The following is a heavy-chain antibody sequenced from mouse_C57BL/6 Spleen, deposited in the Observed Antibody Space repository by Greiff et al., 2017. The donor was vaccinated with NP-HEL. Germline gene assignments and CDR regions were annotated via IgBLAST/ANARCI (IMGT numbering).Heavy chain of an antibody. Sequence: VKLQESGAELARPGASVKLSCKASGYTFTSYGISWVKQRTGQGLEWIGEIYPRSGNTYYNEKFKGKATLTADKSSSTAYMELRSLTSEDSAVYFCAYYGSSGGYFDVWGTGTTVTVSS. V-gene: IGHV1-81*01. CDR1: GYTFTSYG. J-gene: IGHJ1*03. D-gene: IGHD1-1*01. CDR2: IYPRSGNT. CDR3: AYYGSSGGYFDV.